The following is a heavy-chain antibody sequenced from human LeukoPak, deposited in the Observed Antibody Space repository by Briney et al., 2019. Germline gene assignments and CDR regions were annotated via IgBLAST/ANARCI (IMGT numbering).Heavy chain of an antibody. CDR1: GGSISSYY. Sequence: SETLSLTCTVSGGSISSYYWSWIRQPPGKGLEWIGYIHNSGNTNYNPSLKSRVTIAVDTSKNQFSLKLTSVTAADTAVYYCMRAPWDAAAQFQHWGQGTLVTVSS. V-gene: IGHV4-59*01. J-gene: IGHJ1*01. D-gene: IGHD6-13*01. CDR3: MRAPWDAAAQFQH. CDR2: IHNSGNT.